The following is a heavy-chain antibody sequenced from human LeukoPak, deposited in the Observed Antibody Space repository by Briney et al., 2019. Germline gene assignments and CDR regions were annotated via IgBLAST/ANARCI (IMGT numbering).Heavy chain of an antibody. Sequence: PGGSLRLSCAASGFTFDDYAMHWVRHAPGKGLEGVSGISWNSGSIGYADSVKGRFTISRDNAKNSLYLQMNSLRAEDTALYYCAKGTQQLVPKPFDYWGQGTLVTVSS. V-gene: IGHV3-9*01. CDR1: GFTFDDYA. J-gene: IGHJ4*02. D-gene: IGHD6-13*01. CDR2: ISWNSGSI. CDR3: AKGTQQLVPKPFDY.